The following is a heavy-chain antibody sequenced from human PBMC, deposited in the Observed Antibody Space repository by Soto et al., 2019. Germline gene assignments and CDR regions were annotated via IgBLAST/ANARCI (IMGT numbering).Heavy chain of an antibody. V-gene: IGHV6-1*01. CDR2: TYYRSKWYN. D-gene: IGHD2-15*01. CDR1: GDSVSSNSAA. Sequence: SQTLSLTCSISGDSVSSNSAAWNWIRQSPSIGLECLGRTYYRSKWYNYYAVSVKSRITINPDTSKNQFSLQLNSVTPEDTAVYYCAITRGASWIFDXWGQGTLVTVSX. J-gene: IGHJ4*02. CDR3: AITRGASWIFDX.